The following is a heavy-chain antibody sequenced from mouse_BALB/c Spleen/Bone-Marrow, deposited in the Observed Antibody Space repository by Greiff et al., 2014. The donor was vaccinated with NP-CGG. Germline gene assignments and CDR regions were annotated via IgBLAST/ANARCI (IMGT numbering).Heavy chain of an antibody. CDR2: ISSGSSTI. Sequence: LMESGGGLVQPGGSRKLSCAASGFTFSSFGMHWVRQAPEKGLEWVAYISSGSSTIYYADTVKGRFTISRDNPKNTLFLQMTSLRSEDTAMYYCARDRYDEYFDVWGAGTTVTVSS. V-gene: IGHV5-17*02. J-gene: IGHJ1*01. CDR3: ARDRYDEYFDV. D-gene: IGHD2-14*01. CDR1: GFTFSSFG.